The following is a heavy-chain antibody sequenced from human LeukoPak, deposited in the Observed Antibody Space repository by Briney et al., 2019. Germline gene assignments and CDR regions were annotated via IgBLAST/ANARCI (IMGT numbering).Heavy chain of an antibody. CDR1: GFTFSSYE. V-gene: IGHV3-48*03. Sequence: PGGSLRLSCAASGFTFSSYEMNWVRQAPGKGLEWVSYISSSGSTIYYADSVKGRFTISRDNAKNSLYLQMNSLRAEDTAVYYCAKAQPKYVGATAAFDIWGQGTMVTVSS. CDR2: ISSSGSTI. D-gene: IGHD1-26*01. CDR3: AKAQPKYVGATAAFDI. J-gene: IGHJ3*02.